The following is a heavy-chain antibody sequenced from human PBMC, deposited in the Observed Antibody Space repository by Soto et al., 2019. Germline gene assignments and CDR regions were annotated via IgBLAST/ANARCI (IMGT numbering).Heavy chain of an antibody. CDR2: ISYDGSNK. CDR3: ARERDVLLVPAAPYFDS. CDR1: GFTFSTYA. J-gene: IGHJ4*02. Sequence: QVQLVESGGGVVQPGRSLRISCAASGFTFSTYAMHWVRQAPGKGLEWVAVISYDGSNKYYADSVKGRFTISRDNSKNTLYLQMNSLRAEDTAVYYCARERDVLLVPAAPYFDSWGQATLVTVSS. D-gene: IGHD2-2*01. V-gene: IGHV3-30-3*01.